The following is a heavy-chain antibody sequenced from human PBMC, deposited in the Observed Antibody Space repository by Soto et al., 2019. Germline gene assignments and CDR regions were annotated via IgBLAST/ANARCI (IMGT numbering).Heavy chain of an antibody. CDR3: AKEGGFRGSYYFDY. CDR2: ISWDGGST. D-gene: IGHD1-26*01. V-gene: IGHV3-43*01. J-gene: IGHJ4*02. CDR1: GFTFDDYT. Sequence: GGSLRLSCAASGFTFDDYTMHWVRQAPGKGLEWVSLISWDGGSTYYADSVKGRFTISRDNSKNSLYLQMNSLRTEDTALYYCAKEGGFRGSYYFDYWGQGTLVTVSS.